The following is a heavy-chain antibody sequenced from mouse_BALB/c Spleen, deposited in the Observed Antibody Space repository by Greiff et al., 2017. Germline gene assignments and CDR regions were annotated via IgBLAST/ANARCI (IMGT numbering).Heavy chain of an antibody. CDR2: INSNGGST. CDR3: ARVGIYYDSRAMDY. V-gene: IGHV5-6-3*01. CDR1: GFTFSSYG. Sequence: EVMLVESGGGLVQPGGSLKLSCAASGFTFSSYGMSWVRQTPDKRLELVATINSNGGSTYYPDSVKGRFTISRDNAKNTLYLQMSSLKSEDTAMYYCARVGIYYDSRAMDYWGQGTSVTVSS. J-gene: IGHJ4*01. D-gene: IGHD2-4*01.